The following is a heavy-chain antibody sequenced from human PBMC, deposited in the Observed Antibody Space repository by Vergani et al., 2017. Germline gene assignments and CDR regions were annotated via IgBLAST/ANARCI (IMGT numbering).Heavy chain of an antibody. J-gene: IGHJ5*02. Sequence: QVHLVESGGGVVQPGRSLRLSCVVSGFTSSYYGMHWVRQAPGKGLEWVAVISYDGTQKYYADSVKGRFTISRDTSKNTLYLQMNSLRAEDTAVYYCAKDLPSGTYGGDWLAPWGQGTLVTVSS. V-gene: IGHV3-30*18. D-gene: IGHD4-23*01. CDR3: AKDLPSGTYGGDWLAP. CDR1: GFTSSYYG. CDR2: ISYDGTQK.